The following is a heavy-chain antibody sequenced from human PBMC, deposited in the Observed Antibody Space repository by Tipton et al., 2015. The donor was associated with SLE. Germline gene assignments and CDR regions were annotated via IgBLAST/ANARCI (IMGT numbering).Heavy chain of an antibody. CDR2: INPSGGST. Sequence: QVQLVQSGAEVKKPGASVKVSCKASGYTFTSYYMHWVRQAPGQGLEWMGIINPSGGSTSYAQKFQGRVTMTRDTSTSTVYMELSSLRSEGAAVYYCAPSGAGCGGAGSIGGIDAFVIWGQGTMVTVSS. D-gene: IGHD2-21*01. V-gene: IGHV1-46*01. CDR1: GYTFTSYY. CDR3: APSGAGCGGAGSIGGIDAFVI. J-gene: IGHJ3*02.